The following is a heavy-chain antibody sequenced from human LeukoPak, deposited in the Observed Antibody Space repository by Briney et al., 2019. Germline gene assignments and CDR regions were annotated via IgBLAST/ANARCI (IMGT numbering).Heavy chain of an antibody. CDR1: GGSISSSTYF. V-gene: IGHV4-39*07. Sequence: SETLSLTCTVSGGSISSSTYFWGWIRQPPGKGLEWIGSIYYYSGSTYYNPSLKSRVTISVDTSKNHFSLKLSSVTAADTAVYYCARSGSGYLRYYFDYWGQGTLVTVSS. CDR3: ARSGSGYLRYYFDY. CDR2: IYYYSGST. J-gene: IGHJ4*02. D-gene: IGHD5-12*01.